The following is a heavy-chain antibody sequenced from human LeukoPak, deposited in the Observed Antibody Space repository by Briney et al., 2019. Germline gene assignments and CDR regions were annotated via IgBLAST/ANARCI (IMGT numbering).Heavy chain of an antibody. CDR2: IKQDGSEK. D-gene: IGHD3-22*01. CDR1: GFTFSSYW. CDR3: AKDYYDSSGYYANAPSDY. V-gene: IGHV3-7*01. Sequence: PGGSLRLSCAASGFTFSSYWMSWVRQAPGKGLEWVANIKQDGSEKYYVDSVKGRFTISRDNAKNSLYLQMNSLRAEDTAVYYCAKDYYDSSGYYANAPSDYWGQGTLVTVSS. J-gene: IGHJ4*02.